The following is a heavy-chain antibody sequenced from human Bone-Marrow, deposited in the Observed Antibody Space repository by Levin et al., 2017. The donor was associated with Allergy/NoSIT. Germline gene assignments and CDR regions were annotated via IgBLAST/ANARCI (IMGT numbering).Heavy chain of an antibody. J-gene: IGHJ4*02. CDR1: GGSISSYY. Sequence: SETLSLTCTVSGGSISSYYWSWIRQPPGKGLEWIGYIYYSGSTNYNPSLKSRVTISVDTSKNQFSLKLSSVTAADTAVYYCARADCSGGSCYSVTPQFDYWGQGTLVTVSS. V-gene: IGHV4-59*01. CDR2: IYYSGST. CDR3: ARADCSGGSCYSVTPQFDY. D-gene: IGHD2-15*01.